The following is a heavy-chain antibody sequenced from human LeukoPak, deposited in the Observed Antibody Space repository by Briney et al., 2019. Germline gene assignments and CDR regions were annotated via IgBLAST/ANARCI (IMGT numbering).Heavy chain of an antibody. V-gene: IGHV3-66*01. CDR3: ARNRKTDYGDYLAPDY. J-gene: IGHJ4*02. CDR2: IYSGGST. CDR1: GFTVSRNY. D-gene: IGHD4-17*01. Sequence: GGSLRLSRAASGFTVSRNYMSWVRQPPGKGLEWVSIIYSGGSTYYADSVKGRFTISRDNSKNTLYLQMNSLRVEDTAMYYCARNRKTDYGDYLAPDYWGQGTLVTVSS.